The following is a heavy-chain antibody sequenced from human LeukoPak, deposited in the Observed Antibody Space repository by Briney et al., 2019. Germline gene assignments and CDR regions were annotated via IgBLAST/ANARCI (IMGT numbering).Heavy chain of an antibody. V-gene: IGHV4-4*08. J-gene: IGHJ4*02. CDR1: GGSISSYY. D-gene: IGHD4-23*01. CDR2: IYTSGST. CDR3: ARGDYGGNPGGYDY. Sequence: PSETLSLTCTVSGGSISSYYWSWIRQPPGKGLEWIGYIYTSGSTNYNPSLKSRVTMSVDTSKNQFSLKLSSVTAADTAVYYCARGDYGGNPGGYDYWGQGTLVTVSS.